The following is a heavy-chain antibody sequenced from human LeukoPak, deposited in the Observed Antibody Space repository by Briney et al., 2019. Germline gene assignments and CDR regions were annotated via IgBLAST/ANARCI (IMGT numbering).Heavy chain of an antibody. CDR2: ISYDGSNK. V-gene: IGHV3-30*03. D-gene: IGHD3-3*01. Sequence: GGPLRLSCAASGFTFSSYGMHWVRQAPGKGLEWVAVISYDGSNKYYADLVKGRFTISRDNAKNTLYLQMNSLRAEDTAVYYGATPAPHYDFWIGYCWRRGTLDTVS. J-gene: IGHJ4*02. CDR3: ATPAPHYDFWIGYC. CDR1: GFTFSSYG.